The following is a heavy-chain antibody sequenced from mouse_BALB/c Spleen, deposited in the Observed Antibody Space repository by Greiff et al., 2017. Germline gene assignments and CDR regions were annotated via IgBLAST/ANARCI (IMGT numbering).Heavy chain of an antibody. CDR2: ISSGSSTI. Sequence: EVKLVESGGGLVQPGGSRKLSCAASGFTFSSFGMHWVRQAPEKGLEWVAYISSGSSTIYYADTVKGRFTISRDNPKNTLFLQMTSLRSEDTAMYYCARCYRYDEAFDYWGQGTTLTVSS. CDR1: GFTFSSFG. D-gene: IGHD2-14*01. CDR3: ARCYRYDEAFDY. V-gene: IGHV5-17*02. J-gene: IGHJ2*01.